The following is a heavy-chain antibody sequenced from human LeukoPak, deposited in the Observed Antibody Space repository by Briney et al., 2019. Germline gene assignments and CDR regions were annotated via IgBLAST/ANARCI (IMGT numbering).Heavy chain of an antibody. J-gene: IGHJ4*02. CDR1: GGSISSSSYY. CDR2: IYYSGST. Sequence: PSETLSLTCTVSGGSISSSSYYWGWIRQPPGKGLEWIGSIYYSGSTYYNPALKSRVTISVDTAKNQFSLKLSSVTAADTAVYYCARVGISLDYWGQGTLVTVSS. CDR3: ARVGISLDY. D-gene: IGHD2-15*01. V-gene: IGHV4-39*07.